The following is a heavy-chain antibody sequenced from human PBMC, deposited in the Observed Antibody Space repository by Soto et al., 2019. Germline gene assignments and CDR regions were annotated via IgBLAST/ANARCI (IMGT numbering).Heavy chain of an antibody. D-gene: IGHD2-8*01. V-gene: IGHV1-69*06. Sequence: QVQLVQSGAEVKKPGSSVKVSCKASGGTFSSYAISWVRQAPGQGLEWMGGIIPIFGTATYAQKFQGRVTITADKSTSTPYIELSSLRSEDTAVYYCARDLNCTNGVCYDYYGMDVWGQGTTVTVSS. CDR3: ARDLNCTNGVCYDYYGMDV. CDR1: GGTFSSYA. CDR2: IIPIFGTA. J-gene: IGHJ6*02.